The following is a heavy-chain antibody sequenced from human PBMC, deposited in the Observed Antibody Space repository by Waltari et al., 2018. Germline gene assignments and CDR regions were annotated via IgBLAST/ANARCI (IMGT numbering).Heavy chain of an antibody. CDR1: GLTPRSYG. V-gene: IGHV3-30-3*01. D-gene: IGHD3-22*01. J-gene: IGHJ3*01. CDR3: ARMHSTMIGYDL. Sequence: QVHLVESGGGLVRPGSSLTLSCSASGLTPRSYGLHWLRQAPGKGLEWVAAISADGSRTFYSASVRGRFIFSRDNSKDTLFLQMDDVTADDTATYFCARMHSTMIGYDLWGQGTMVTVSS. CDR2: ISADGSRT.